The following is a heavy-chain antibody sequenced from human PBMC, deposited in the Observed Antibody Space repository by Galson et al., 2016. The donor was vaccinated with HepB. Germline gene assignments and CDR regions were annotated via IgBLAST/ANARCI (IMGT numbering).Heavy chain of an antibody. Sequence: SLRLSCAASDFTSSNYNMNWVRQAPGKGLEWVAFIPYGGDNKFYGDSVKGRFTISRDNSKNTLHLQMNSLKASDTGTYYCARRAADWGHWGQGTRVTVS. V-gene: IGHV3-30*03. CDR1: DFTSSNYN. CDR3: ARRAADWGH. J-gene: IGHJ4*02. D-gene: IGHD3-9*01. CDR2: IPYGGDNK.